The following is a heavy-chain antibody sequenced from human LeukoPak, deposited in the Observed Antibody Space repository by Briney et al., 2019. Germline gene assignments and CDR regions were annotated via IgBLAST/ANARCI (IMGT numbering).Heavy chain of an antibody. D-gene: IGHD2-15*01. CDR1: GYTFTGYY. CDR2: IIPIFGTA. V-gene: IGHV1-69*13. CDR3: AREAYCSGGSCYYYYGMDV. J-gene: IGHJ6*02. Sequence: ASVKVSCKASGYTFTGYYMHWGRQAPGQGLEWMGGIIPIFGTANYAQKFQGRVTITADESTSTAYMELSSLRSEDTAVYYCAREAYCSGGSCYYYYGMDVWGQGTTVTVSS.